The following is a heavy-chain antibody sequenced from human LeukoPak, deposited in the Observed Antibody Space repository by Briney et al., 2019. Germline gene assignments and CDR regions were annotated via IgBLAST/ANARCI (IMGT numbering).Heavy chain of an antibody. J-gene: IGHJ3*02. CDR3: ARMKNGFDI. Sequence: SETLSLTCAVSGASISSSNWWSWVRQGPGKGLEWIGEIYHSGSTNYNPSLKSRLTISVDKSKNQFSLNLSSVTAADTAFYFRARMKNGFDIWGQGTMVTVSS. CDR2: IYHSGST. CDR1: GASISSSNW. V-gene: IGHV4-4*02.